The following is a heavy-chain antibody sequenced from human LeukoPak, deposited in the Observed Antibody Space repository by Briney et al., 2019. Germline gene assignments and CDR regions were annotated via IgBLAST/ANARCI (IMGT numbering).Heavy chain of an antibody. CDR3: ARLHGDYASGTPPFDM. J-gene: IGHJ4*02. D-gene: IGHD3-10*01. CDR1: SGSFSSYY. V-gene: IGHV4-59*06. CDR2: VYGTGNT. Sequence: PSETLSLTCAVYSGSFSSYYWSWIRHHPGKGLEWIGYVYGTGNTYLNPSLESRVSMSLDTSQNQFSLRLTSVTAADTAAYYCARLHGDYASGTPPFDMWGQGTLVTVSS.